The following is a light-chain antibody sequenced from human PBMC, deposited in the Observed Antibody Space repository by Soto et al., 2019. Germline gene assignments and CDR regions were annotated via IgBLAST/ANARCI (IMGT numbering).Light chain of an antibody. Sequence: EIMLTQSPATLSLSPGERDTLSCRASQSVSSYLAWYQQKPGQAPRLLIYDASHRATGIPDRFSGSGSGTDFTLTIGSLQPEDFPVYYCQQRSNWPLTLGGGTKVEIK. V-gene: IGKV3-11*01. CDR3: QQRSNWPLT. CDR1: QSVSSY. J-gene: IGKJ4*01. CDR2: DAS.